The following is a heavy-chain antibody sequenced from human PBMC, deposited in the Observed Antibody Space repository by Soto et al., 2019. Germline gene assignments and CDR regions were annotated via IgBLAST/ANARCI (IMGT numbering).Heavy chain of an antibody. J-gene: IGHJ3*02. CDR2: ISYDGNNK. D-gene: IGHD3-10*01. Sequence: GGSLRLSCAASGFTFWSYDIQCVRQAPGKGLEWVALISYDGNNKYYADSVKGRFTISRDNSKNTLYLQMNSLRAEDTAVYYCAKLITMVRGVIMDAFDIWGQGT. V-gene: IGHV3-30*18. CDR1: GFTFWSYD. CDR3: AKLITMVRGVIMDAFDI.